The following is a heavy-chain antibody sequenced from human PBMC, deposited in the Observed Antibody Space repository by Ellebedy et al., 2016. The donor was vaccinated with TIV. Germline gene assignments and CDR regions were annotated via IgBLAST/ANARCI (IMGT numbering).Heavy chain of an antibody. CDR2: IWYDGSKK. CDR3: ARGSHHYDSSTYYPPWEY. CDR1: GFTFSSYT. J-gene: IGHJ4*02. Sequence: GESLKISCAASGFTFSSYTMHWVRQAPGKGLEWVTVIWYDGSKKYYADSVKGRFTISRDNSKNTLYLQMNSLRAEDTAVYYCARGSHHYDSSTYYPPWEYWGQGTLVTVSS. V-gene: IGHV3-33*08. D-gene: IGHD3-22*01.